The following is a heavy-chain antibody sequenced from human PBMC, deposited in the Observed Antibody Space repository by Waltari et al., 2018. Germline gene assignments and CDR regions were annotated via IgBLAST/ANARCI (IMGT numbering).Heavy chain of an antibody. CDR1: GFTFSSYG. CDR3: ARDQRADYFDY. V-gene: IGHV3-33*01. D-gene: IGHD1-1*01. Sequence: QVQLVESGGGVVQPGRSLRLSCAASGFTFSSYGMHWVRQAPGKGLEWVAVICYDGSNKYYADSVKGRFTISRDNSKNTLYLQMNSLRAEDTAVYYCARDQRADYFDYWGQGTLVTVSS. CDR2: ICYDGSNK. J-gene: IGHJ4*02.